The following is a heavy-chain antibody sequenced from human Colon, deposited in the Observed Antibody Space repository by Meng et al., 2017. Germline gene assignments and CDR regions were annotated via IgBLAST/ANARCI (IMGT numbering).Heavy chain of an antibody. V-gene: IGHV3-21*01. D-gene: IGHD2-2*01. Sequence: EVQLVESGGGLVKAGESLRLACAASGFTFSGFSLSWVRQAPGKGLEWVSSITGDSTYIYYADSVKGRFTVSRDNAKNSLYLQMNSLRADDTAVYYCTRGWMPEWGQGTLVTVSS. CDR1: GFTFSGFS. CDR2: ITGDSTYI. CDR3: TRGWMPE. J-gene: IGHJ4*01.